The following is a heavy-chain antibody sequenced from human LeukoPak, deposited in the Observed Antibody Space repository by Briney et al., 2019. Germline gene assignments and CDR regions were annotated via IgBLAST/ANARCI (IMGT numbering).Heavy chain of an antibody. J-gene: IGHJ3*02. CDR3: ARVSILNLGELSEAFDM. CDR2: IKQDGSER. V-gene: IGHV3-7*05. Sequence: GGSLRLSCAASGFTFSNYWMTWVRQAPGKGLEWVANIKQDGSERYFVDSVKGRFTISRDNAKNSLYLQMNSLRAEDTAVYFCARVSILNLGELSEAFDMWGQGTMVTVSS. D-gene: IGHD3-16*02. CDR1: GFTFSNYW.